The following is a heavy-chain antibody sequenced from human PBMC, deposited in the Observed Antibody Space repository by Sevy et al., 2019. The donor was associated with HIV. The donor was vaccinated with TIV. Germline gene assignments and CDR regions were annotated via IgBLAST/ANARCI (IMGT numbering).Heavy chain of an antibody. J-gene: IGHJ6*03. CDR2: IRTRARSYTQ. CDR3: ARDLAGAPYLDA. D-gene: IGHD1-26*01. V-gene: IGHV3-72*01. Sequence: GGSLRLSCAASGFIFSDQYMDWVRQAPGKGLEWVGRIRTRARSYTQEYAASVQGRFTISRDDSQSLLFLQMNSLKTEDTAVYYCARDLAGAPYLDAWGKGTTVTVSS. CDR1: GFIFSDQY.